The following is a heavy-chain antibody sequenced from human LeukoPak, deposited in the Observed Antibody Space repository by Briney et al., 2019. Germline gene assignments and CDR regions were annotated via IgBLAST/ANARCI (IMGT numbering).Heavy chain of an antibody. CDR1: GGTFSSYA. CDR2: IIPIFGTA. CDR3: ARADTYSSSYYYGMDV. Sequence: SVNVSCKASGGTFSSYAISWVRQAPGQGLDWMGGIIPIFGTANYAQKFQGRVTITADESTSTAYMELSSPKAEDTAVYYCARADTYSSSYYYGMDVWGQGTTVTVSS. J-gene: IGHJ6*02. V-gene: IGHV1-69*13. D-gene: IGHD6-19*01.